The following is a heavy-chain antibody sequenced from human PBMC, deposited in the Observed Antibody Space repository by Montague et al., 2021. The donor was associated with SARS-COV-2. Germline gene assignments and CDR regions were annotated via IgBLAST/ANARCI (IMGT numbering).Heavy chain of an antibody. CDR3: ARDYSRDTGSPRSAMDV. J-gene: IGHJ6*02. Sequence: SETLSLTCTVSGDSVNSGCYYWSWIPQPPGMGLEWIGYIYDSGSTNHNLTIKSRVTISTDTPKNQFSLKLSSVTAADTAVDYCARDYSRDTGSPRSAMDVWGQGTTVIVSS. V-gene: IGHV4-61*01. D-gene: IGHD1-26*01. CDR1: GDSVNSGCYY. CDR2: IYDSGST.